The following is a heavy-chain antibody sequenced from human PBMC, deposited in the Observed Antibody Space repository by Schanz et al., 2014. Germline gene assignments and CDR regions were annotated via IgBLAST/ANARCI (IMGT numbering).Heavy chain of an antibody. CDR1: GFTVSNSC. J-gene: IGHJ4*02. Sequence: EVQLVESGGGLVQPGGSLRLSCAASGFTVSNSCIHWVRQAPGKGLEWVSTIYSSGSTYYADSVRGRFTISRDNAKNSLYLQVNNLSAEDTAVYYCARDGDFDYWGQGTLVTVSS. CDR2: IYSSGST. CDR3: ARDGDFDY. V-gene: IGHV3-66*01.